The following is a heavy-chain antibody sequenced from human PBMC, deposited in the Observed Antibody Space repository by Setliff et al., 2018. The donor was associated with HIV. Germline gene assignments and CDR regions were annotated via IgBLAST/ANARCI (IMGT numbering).Heavy chain of an antibody. CDR2: VSYSGST. D-gene: IGHD2-8*01. CDR1: GGFISTYY. CDR3: ARPTTGLGGGAAFDI. Sequence: SETLSLTCTVSGGFISTYYWTWIRQSPGKGLEWIGHVSYSGSTNYNPSLKSRVTISVDTSRNQFSLRLNSVTAADTAVYYCARPTTGLGGGAAFDIWGQGTMVTVSS. V-gene: IGHV4-59*08. J-gene: IGHJ3*02.